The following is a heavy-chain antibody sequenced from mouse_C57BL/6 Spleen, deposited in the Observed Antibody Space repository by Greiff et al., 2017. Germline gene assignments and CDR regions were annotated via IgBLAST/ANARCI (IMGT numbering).Heavy chain of an antibody. CDR1: GYAFSSSW. CDR2: IYPGDGDT. CDR3: AMVTTVGYFDV. Sequence: VQLQESGPELVKPGASVKISCKASGYAFSSSWMNWVKQRPGKGLEWIGRIYPGDGDTNYNGKFKGKSTLTVDKSSSTAYMQLSSLTSEDSAVYYCAMVTTVGYFDVWGTGTTVTVSS. J-gene: IGHJ1*03. V-gene: IGHV1-82*01. D-gene: IGHD1-1*01.